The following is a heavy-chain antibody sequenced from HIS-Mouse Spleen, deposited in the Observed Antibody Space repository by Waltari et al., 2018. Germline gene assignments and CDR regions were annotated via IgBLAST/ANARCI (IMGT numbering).Heavy chain of an antibody. CDR3: ARAPPKKNIVVVPAASGRRHYYYYYGMDV. Sequence: QVQLVESGGGVVQPGRSLRLSCAASGFTFSSYAMHWVRQAPGKGLEWVAVIAYDGSNKYYADSVKGRFTISRDNSKNTLYLQMNSLRAEDTAVYYCARAPPKKNIVVVPAASGRRHYYYYYGMDVWGQGTTVTVSS. J-gene: IGHJ6*02. CDR2: IAYDGSNK. V-gene: IGHV3-30*04. CDR1: GFTFSSYA. D-gene: IGHD2-2*01.